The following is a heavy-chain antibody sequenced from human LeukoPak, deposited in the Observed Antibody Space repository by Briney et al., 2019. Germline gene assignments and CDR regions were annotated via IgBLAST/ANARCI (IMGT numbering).Heavy chain of an antibody. CDR3: AGDFHYYDSSGYGSSAFDI. V-gene: IGHV4-59*01. D-gene: IGHD3-22*01. Sequence: KTSETLSLTCTVSGGSISSYYWSWIRQPPGKGLEWIGYIYYSGSTNYNPSLKSRVTISVDTSKNQFSLKLSSVTAADTAVYYCAGDFHYYDSSGYGSSAFDIWGQGTMVTVSS. CDR2: IYYSGST. J-gene: IGHJ3*02. CDR1: GGSISSYY.